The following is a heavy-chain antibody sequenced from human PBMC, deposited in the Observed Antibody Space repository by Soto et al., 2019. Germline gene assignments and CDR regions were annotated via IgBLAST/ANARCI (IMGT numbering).Heavy chain of an antibody. J-gene: IGHJ4*02. V-gene: IGHV1-18*01. CDR1: GYTFRNFG. Sequence: QIQLLQSGAEVKKPGASVKVTCKASGYTFRNFGISWVRQAPGQGLEWMGWISAYNANANYAQKFQGRLTMTADTSTSTEYMELRGLRSDETAVYYCARENSYFDYWGQGTLVTVSS. CDR2: ISAYNANA. CDR3: ARENSYFDY.